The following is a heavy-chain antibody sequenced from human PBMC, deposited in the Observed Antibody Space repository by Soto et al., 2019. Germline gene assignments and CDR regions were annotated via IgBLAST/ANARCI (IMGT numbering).Heavy chain of an antibody. V-gene: IGHV3-23*01. CDR1: GFTFSSYA. D-gene: IGHD6-13*01. CDR2: ISGSGGST. Sequence: GGSLRLSCAASGFTFSSYAMSWVRQAPGKGLEWVSAISGSGGSTYYADSVKGRFTISRDNSKNTLYLQMNSLRAEDTAVYYCVKVGYRFPDYVMDVWGQGTTVTVSS. CDR3: VKVGYRFPDYVMDV. J-gene: IGHJ6*02.